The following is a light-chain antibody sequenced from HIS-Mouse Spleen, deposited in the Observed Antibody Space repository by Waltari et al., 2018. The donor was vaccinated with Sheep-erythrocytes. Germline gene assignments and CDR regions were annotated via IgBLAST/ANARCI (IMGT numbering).Light chain of an antibody. J-gene: IGLJ3*02. V-gene: IGLV2-23*02. CDR2: EVS. CDR1: RRDAGGYNI. CDR3: CSYAGSSTPWV. Sequence: QSALTQPASVSGSPGQSLTISRTGTRRDAGGYNIVSSYQQHPGKAPPLMIYEVSKRPSGVSNRFSGSKSGNTASLTISGLQAEDEADYYCCSYAGSSTPWVFGGGTKLTVL.